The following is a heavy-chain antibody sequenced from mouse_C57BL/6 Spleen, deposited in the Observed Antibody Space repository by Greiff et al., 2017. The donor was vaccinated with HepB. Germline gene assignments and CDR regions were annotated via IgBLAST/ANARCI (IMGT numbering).Heavy chain of an antibody. V-gene: IGHV1-55*01. CDR2: IYPGSGST. J-gene: IGHJ1*03. CDR3: ALYYYGSRWGWYFDV. CDR1: GYTFTSYW. D-gene: IGHD1-1*01. Sequence: QVQLQQPGAELVKPGASVKMSCKASGYTFTSYWITWVKQRPGQGLEWIGDIYPGSGSTNYNEKFKSKATLTVDTSSSTAYMQLSSLTSEDSAVYYCALYYYGSRWGWYFDVWGTGTTVTVSS.